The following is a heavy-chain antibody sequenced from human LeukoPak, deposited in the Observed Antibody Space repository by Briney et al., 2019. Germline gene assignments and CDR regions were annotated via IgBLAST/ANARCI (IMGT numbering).Heavy chain of an antibody. Sequence: PSETLSLTCTVSGGSISSYYWSWIRQPPGKGLEWIGYIYYSGSTNYNPSLKSRVTISVDTSKNQFSLKLSSVTVADTAVYYCARHQRYCSSTSCHWFDPWGQGTLVTVSS. CDR2: IYYSGST. J-gene: IGHJ5*02. V-gene: IGHV4-59*08. CDR3: ARHQRYCSSTSCHWFDP. CDR1: GGSISSYY. D-gene: IGHD2-2*01.